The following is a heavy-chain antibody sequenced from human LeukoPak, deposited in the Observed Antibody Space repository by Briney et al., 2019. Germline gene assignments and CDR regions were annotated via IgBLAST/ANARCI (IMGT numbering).Heavy chain of an antibody. CDR3: ASPSPAAYSYGYFDY. CDR1: GGTFSSYA. J-gene: IGHJ4*02. CDR2: IIPIFGTA. D-gene: IGHD5-18*01. V-gene: IGHV1-69*05. Sequence: SEKVSCKASGGTFSSYAISWVRQAPGQGLEWMGGIIPIFGTANYAQKFQGRVTITTDESTSTAYMELSSLRSEDTAVYYCASPSPAAYSYGYFDYWGQGTLVTVSS.